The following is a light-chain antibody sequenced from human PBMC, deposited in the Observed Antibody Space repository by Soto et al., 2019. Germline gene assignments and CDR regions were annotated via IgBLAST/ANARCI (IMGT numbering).Light chain of an antibody. CDR2: DAS. V-gene: IGKV3-11*01. J-gene: IGKJ2*01. CDR1: QSVSSF. Sequence: EIVLTQCPATLSLSPGESATLSCRASQSVSSFLAWYQQKPGQAPRLLIYDASKRATGIPARFSGSGSGTDFTLTISSLEPEDFAVYYCQQFSNWASTFGQGTKLEIK. CDR3: QQFSNWAST.